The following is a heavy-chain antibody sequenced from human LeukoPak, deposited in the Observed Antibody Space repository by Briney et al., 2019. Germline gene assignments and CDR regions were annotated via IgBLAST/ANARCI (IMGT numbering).Heavy chain of an antibody. CDR2: ISGSGGST. CDR3: AKASGARGAAAVTFDY. J-gene: IGHJ4*02. V-gene: IGHV3-23*01. D-gene: IGHD6-13*01. Sequence: GGSLRLSCEASGFTFSSYAMSWVRQAPGKGLEWVSAISGSGGSTYYADSVKGRFTISRDNSKNTLYLQMNSLRAEDTAVYYCAKASGARGAAAVTFDYWGQGTLVTVSS. CDR1: GFTFSSYA.